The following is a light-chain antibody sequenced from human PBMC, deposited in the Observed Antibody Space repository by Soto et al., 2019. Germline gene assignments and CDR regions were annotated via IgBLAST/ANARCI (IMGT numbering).Light chain of an antibody. Sequence: EIVLTQSPDTLSLSPGEGATLSCRASQSVSSSYLAWYQQKPGQAPRLLIYGASSRATGIPDRFSGSGSGTDFTLTISRLEPEDFAVYYCQQYVSSPQTFGQGTKVEIK. CDR3: QQYVSSPQT. V-gene: IGKV3-20*01. J-gene: IGKJ1*01. CDR2: GAS. CDR1: QSVSSSY.